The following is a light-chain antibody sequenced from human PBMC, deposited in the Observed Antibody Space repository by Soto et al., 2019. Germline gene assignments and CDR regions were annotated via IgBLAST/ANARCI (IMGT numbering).Light chain of an antibody. Sequence: QSVLTQPASVSGSPGQSITISCTGTSNDVGGYNYVSWYQQHPGKAPKLMIYEVSNRPSGISNRFSGSKSGNTASLTISGLQAEDEADYYCSSYTSSSTLYVFGSGTKVTVL. V-gene: IGLV2-14*01. CDR1: SNDVGGYNY. J-gene: IGLJ1*01. CDR3: SSYTSSSTLYV. CDR2: EVS.